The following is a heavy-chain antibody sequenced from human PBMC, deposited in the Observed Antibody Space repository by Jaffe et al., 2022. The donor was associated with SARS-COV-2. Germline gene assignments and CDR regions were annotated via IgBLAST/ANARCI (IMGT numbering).Heavy chain of an antibody. CDR1: GYTFSEYG. D-gene: IGHD3-9*01. J-gene: IGHJ5*02. Sequence: QVQLVQSGAEVKKPGASVKVSCKASGYTFSEYGISWVRQAPGQGLQWMGWISGYTGDTNYAQKFQGRVIMTTDTSTTTVYMELRSLRSDDTAVYYCARDKVELRSSDWSLIGHNWFDPWGQGTLVTVSS. V-gene: IGHV1-18*01. CDR3: ARDKVELRSSDWSLIGHNWFDP. CDR2: ISGYTGDT.